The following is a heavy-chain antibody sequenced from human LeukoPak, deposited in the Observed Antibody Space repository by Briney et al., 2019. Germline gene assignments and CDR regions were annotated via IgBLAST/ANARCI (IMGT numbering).Heavy chain of an antibody. CDR3: QLYYGSETVDY. D-gene: IGHD3-10*01. V-gene: IGHV4-39*01. CDR1: GGSISSSSYY. CDR2: IYYSGST. J-gene: IGHJ4*02. Sequence: SETLSLTCTVSGGSISSSSYYWGWIRQPPGKGLGWIGSIYYSGSTYYNPSLKSRVTISVDTSKNQFSLKLSSVTAADTAVYYCQLYYGSETVDYWGQGTLVTVSS.